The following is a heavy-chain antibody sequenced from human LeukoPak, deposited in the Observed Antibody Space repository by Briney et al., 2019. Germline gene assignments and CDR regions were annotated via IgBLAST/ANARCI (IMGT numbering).Heavy chain of an antibody. CDR1: GFTFSSYW. D-gene: IGHD6-19*01. V-gene: IGHV3-7*01. CDR2: IKQDGSEK. CDR3: ARVPRGAVAGTTL. J-gene: IGHJ4*02. Sequence: GSLRLSCAASGFTFSSYWMSWVRQAPGKGLEWVANIKQDGSEKYYVDSVKGRFTISRDNAKNSLYLQMNSLRAEDTAVYYCARVPRGAVAGTTLGGQGTLVTVSS.